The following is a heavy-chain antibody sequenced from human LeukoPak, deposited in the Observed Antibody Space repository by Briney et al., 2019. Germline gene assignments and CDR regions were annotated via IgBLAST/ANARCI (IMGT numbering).Heavy chain of an antibody. CDR3: AGRLWRRDGYNLSAFDI. V-gene: IGHV4-59*01. CDR2: IYFSGKT. J-gene: IGHJ3*02. CDR1: GGSISSYY. D-gene: IGHD5-24*01. Sequence: SETLSLTCTVSGGSISSYYWSWIRQPPGRRLEWIGYIYFSGKTNYNPSLKSRVTISVDTSKNQFSLKLSSVTAADTAVYYCAGRLWRRDGYNLSAFDIWGQGTMVTVSS.